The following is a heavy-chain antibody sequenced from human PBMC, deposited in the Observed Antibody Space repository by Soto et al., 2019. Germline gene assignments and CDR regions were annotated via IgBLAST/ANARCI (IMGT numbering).Heavy chain of an antibody. CDR2: INPNSGGT. Sequence: GASVKVSCKASGYTFTGYYMHCVRQAPGQGLEWMGWINPNSGGTNYAQKFQGWVTMTRDTSISTAYMELSRLRSDDTAVYYCARDPSYSGYDGFDYWGQGTLVTVSS. D-gene: IGHD5-12*01. V-gene: IGHV1-2*04. CDR3: ARDPSYSGYDGFDY. J-gene: IGHJ4*02. CDR1: GYTFTGYY.